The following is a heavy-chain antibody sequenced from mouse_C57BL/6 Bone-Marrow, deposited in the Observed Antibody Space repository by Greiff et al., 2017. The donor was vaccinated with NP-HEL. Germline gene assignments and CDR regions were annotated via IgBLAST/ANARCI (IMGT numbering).Heavy chain of an antibody. CDR3: ARTAMNTARRVRYAIDY. V-gene: IGHV1-55*01. J-gene: IGHJ4*01. CDR1: GYTFTSYW. CDR2: IYPGSGST. D-gene: IGHD2-4*01. Sequence: QVQLQQPGAELVKPGASVKMSCKASGYTFTSYWITWVKQRPGQGLEWIGDIYPGSGSTNYNEKFKSKATLTVDTSSSTAYMQLSSLTSEDSAVYYCARTAMNTARRVRYAIDYWGQGTSVTVSA.